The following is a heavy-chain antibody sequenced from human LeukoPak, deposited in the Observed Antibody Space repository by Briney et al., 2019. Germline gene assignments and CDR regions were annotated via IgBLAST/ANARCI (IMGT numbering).Heavy chain of an antibody. CDR3: ATDLPPYYYVRGTPFDI. D-gene: IGHD3-10*02. CDR1: GYTLTELS. J-gene: IGHJ3*02. Sequence: ASVKVSCKVSGYTLTELSMHWVRQAPGKGLEWMGGFDPEDGETIFAQKFQGRVSMTEDTSTDTAYMELSSLRSEDTAVYYCATDLPPYYYVRGTPFDIWGQGTMVTVSS. V-gene: IGHV1-24*01. CDR2: FDPEDGET.